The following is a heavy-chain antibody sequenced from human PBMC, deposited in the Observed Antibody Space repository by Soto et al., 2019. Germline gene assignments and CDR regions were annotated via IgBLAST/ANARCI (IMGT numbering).Heavy chain of an antibody. CDR1: GYTFTSYG. D-gene: IGHD6-6*01. CDR2: ISAYNGNT. J-gene: IGHJ6*03. CDR3: ARAAQLGYYYYYYMDV. Sequence: QVQLVQSGAEVKKPGASVKVSCKASGYTFTSYGISWVRQAPGQGLEWMGWISAYNGNTNYAQKLQGRVTMTTDTSTSTAHMELRSLRSDDTAVYYCARAAQLGYYYYYYMDVWGKGTTVTVSS. V-gene: IGHV1-18*01.